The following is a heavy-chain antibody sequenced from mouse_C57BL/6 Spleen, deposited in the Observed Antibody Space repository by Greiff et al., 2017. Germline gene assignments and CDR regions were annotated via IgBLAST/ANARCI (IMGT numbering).Heavy chain of an antibody. Sequence: EVQGVESGGGLVKPGGSLKLSCAASGFTFSDYGMHWVRQAPEKGLEWVAYISSGSSTIYYADTVKGRFTISRDNAKNTLFLHMTSLRSADTAMYYYAGSPAYTGNMECWGKGTTVTVSS. V-gene: IGHV5-17*01. CDR1: GFTFSDYG. CDR3: AGSPAYTGNMEC. CDR2: ISSGSSTI. D-gene: IGHD1-1*01. J-gene: IGHJ1*03.